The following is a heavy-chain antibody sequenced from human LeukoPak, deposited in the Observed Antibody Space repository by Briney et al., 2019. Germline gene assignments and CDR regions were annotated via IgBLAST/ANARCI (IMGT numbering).Heavy chain of an antibody. Sequence: PSETLSLTCTVSGGSTSTYYWSWIRQPAGKGLEWIGRIYTSGNTNYNPSLKSRVTMSVDTSKNQFSPKLSSVTAADTAVYYCARLAGTDAFDVWGQGTMVTVSS. V-gene: IGHV4-4*07. D-gene: IGHD6-19*01. CDR2: IYTSGNT. CDR3: ARLAGTDAFDV. CDR1: GGSTSTYY. J-gene: IGHJ3*01.